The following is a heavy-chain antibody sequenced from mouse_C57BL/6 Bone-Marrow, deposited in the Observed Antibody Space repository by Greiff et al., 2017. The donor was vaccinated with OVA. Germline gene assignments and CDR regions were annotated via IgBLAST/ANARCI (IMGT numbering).Heavy chain of an antibody. CDR2: IDPETGGT. Sequence: QVQLQQSGAELVRPGASVTLSCKASGYTFTDYDMHWVKQTPVHGLEWIGAIDPETGGTAYNQKFKGKAILTADKSSSTAYMELRSLTSEDSAVYYCTRSYSNYVDFDYWGQGTTLTVSS. J-gene: IGHJ2*01. CDR1: GYTFTDYD. V-gene: IGHV1-15*01. D-gene: IGHD2-5*01. CDR3: TRSYSNYVDFDY.